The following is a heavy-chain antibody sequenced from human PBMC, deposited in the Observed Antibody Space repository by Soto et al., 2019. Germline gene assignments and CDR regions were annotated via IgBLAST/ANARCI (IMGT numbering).Heavy chain of an antibody. V-gene: IGHV3-30*18. CDR3: AKDITMVRGVPLGGMDV. CDR1: GFTFSSYG. J-gene: IGHJ6*02. CDR2: ISYDGSNK. D-gene: IGHD3-10*01. Sequence: GGSLRLSCAASGFTFSSYGMHWVRQAPGKGLEWVAVISYDGSNKYYADSVKGRFTISRDNSKNTLYLQMNSLRAEDTAVYYCAKDITMVRGVPLGGMDVWGQGTTVTVSS.